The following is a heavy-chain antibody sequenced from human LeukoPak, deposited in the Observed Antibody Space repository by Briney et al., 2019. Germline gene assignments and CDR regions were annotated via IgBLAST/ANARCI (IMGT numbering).Heavy chain of an antibody. CDR3: ARGGSCSSTSCYAILGFDP. CDR2: INHSGST. Sequence: SETLSLTCAVYGGSFSGYYWSWIRRPPGKGLEWIGEINHSGSTNYNPSLKSRVTISVDTSKNQFSLKLSSVTAADTAVYYCARGGSCSSTSCYAILGFDPWGQGTLVTVSS. J-gene: IGHJ5*02. V-gene: IGHV4-34*01. D-gene: IGHD2-2*01. CDR1: GGSFSGYY.